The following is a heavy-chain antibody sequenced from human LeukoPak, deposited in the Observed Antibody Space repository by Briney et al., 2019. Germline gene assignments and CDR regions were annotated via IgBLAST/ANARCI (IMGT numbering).Heavy chain of an antibody. CDR2: ISYDGSNK. D-gene: IGHD6-19*01. CDR1: GFTFSSCG. V-gene: IGHV3-30*18. CDR3: AKGYSSGWQGFDY. Sequence: GGSLRLSCAASGFTFSSCGMHWVRQAPGKGLEWVAVISYDGSNKYYADSVKGRFTISRDNSKNTLYLQMNSLRAEDTAVYYCAKGYSSGWQGFDYWGQGTLVTVSS. J-gene: IGHJ4*02.